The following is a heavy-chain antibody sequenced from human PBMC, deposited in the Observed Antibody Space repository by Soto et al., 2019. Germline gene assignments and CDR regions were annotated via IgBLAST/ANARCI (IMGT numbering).Heavy chain of an antibody. CDR1: GGSFSGYY. CDR2: INHSGST. Sequence: QVQLQQWGAGLLKPSETLSLTCAVYGGSFSGYYWSWIRQPPGKGLEWIGEINHSGSTNYNPSLKSRVTISVDTSKNQFSLKRSSVTAADTAVYYCARGRYYYGSGSYPYYYYYGMDVWGQGTTVTVSS. V-gene: IGHV4-34*01. D-gene: IGHD3-10*01. J-gene: IGHJ6*02. CDR3: ARGRYYYGSGSYPYYYYYGMDV.